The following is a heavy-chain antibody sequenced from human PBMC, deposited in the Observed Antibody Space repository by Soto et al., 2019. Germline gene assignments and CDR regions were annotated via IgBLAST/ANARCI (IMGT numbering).Heavy chain of an antibody. CDR2: ISGSGGST. J-gene: IGHJ5*02. D-gene: IGHD5-12*01. CDR1: GFTFSSYA. CDR3: AKGPLSVDIVTYFDP. V-gene: IGHV3-23*01. Sequence: GGSLRLSCSASGFTFSSYAMSWVRQAPGKGLESVSAISGSGGSTYYADSVKGRFTISRDNSKNSLYLQMNSLRAEDTALYYCAKGPLSVDIVTYFDPWGQGTLVTVSS.